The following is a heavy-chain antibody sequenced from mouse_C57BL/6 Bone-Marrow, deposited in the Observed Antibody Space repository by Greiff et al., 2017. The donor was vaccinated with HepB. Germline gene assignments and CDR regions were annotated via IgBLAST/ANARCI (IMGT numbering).Heavy chain of an antibody. CDR2: IYSGNGYT. CDR3: ARGNLLRAY. V-gene: IGHV1-58*01. D-gene: IGHD1-1*01. CDR1: GYTFTSYG. Sequence: VQLQQSGAELVRPGSSVKMSCKTSGYTFTSYGINWVKQRPGQGLEWIGYIYSGNGYTEYNEKFKGKVTLTSDTSSSAADMQLSSLTSEDSAIYFGARGNLLRAYWGQGTMVTVSA. J-gene: IGHJ3*01.